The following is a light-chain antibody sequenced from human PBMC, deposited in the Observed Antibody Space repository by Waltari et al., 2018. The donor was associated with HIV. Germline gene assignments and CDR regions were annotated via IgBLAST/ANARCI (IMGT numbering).Light chain of an antibody. CDR2: SNN. V-gene: IGLV1-44*01. J-gene: IGLJ1*01. Sequence: QSVLTQPPSASGTPGQRVTISCSGSSSNIGSNAVNWYQQLPGTAPNLLIYSNNQRPSGVPDRFSGSKAGTSASRAISGLQSDDEADYYCAAWDDSLNDSYVFGPGTKVTVL. CDR1: SSNIGSNA. CDR3: AAWDDSLNDSYV.